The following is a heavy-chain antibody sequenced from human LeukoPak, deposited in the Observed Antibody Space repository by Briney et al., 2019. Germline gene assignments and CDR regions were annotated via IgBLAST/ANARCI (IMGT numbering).Heavy chain of an antibody. CDR1: GYTSTSYA. J-gene: IGHJ5*02. D-gene: IGHD6-19*01. Sequence: ASVKVSCKASGYTSTSYAMHWVRQAPGQRLEWMGWINAGNGNTKYSQKFQGRVTITRDTSASTAYMELSSLRSEDTAVYYCARGGYSSGWYNWFDPWGQGTLVTVSS. V-gene: IGHV1-3*01. CDR3: ARGGYSSGWYNWFDP. CDR2: INAGNGNT.